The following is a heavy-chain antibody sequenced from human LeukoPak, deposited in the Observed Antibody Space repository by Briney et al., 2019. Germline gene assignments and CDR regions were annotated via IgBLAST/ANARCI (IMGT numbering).Heavy chain of an antibody. Sequence: PSETLSLTCAVYGGSFSGYYWSWIRQPPGKGLEWIGEINHSGTTNYNPSLKSRVNMSVDTPNNQFPLNATSVHAVVTSVLYCARQNYGSAPLRYWGQGTLVTVSS. J-gene: IGHJ4*02. CDR3: ARQNYGSAPLRY. CDR1: GGSFSGYY. D-gene: IGHD3-10*01. CDR2: INHSGTT. V-gene: IGHV4-34*01.